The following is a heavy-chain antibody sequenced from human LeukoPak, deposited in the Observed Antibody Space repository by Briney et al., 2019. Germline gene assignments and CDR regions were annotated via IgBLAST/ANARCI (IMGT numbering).Heavy chain of an antibody. V-gene: IGHV3-53*01. CDR3: ARGHSGGWFGAY. Sequence: SGGSLRLSCAASGFSVSNNYMSWVRQVPDKRLEWVALIYGGGTTSYADSVRGRFTISRDNSKNTLYLQMDSLRAEDTAIYYCARGHSGGWFGAYRGQGTLVTVSP. D-gene: IGHD6-19*01. CDR1: GFSVSNNY. CDR2: IYGGGTT. J-gene: IGHJ4*02.